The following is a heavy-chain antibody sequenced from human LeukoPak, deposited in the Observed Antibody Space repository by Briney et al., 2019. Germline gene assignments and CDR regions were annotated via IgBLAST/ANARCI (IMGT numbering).Heavy chain of an antibody. CDR1: GYTFTSYG. CDR3: ARDAIRWSRDNRFDP. D-gene: IGHD4-23*01. Sequence: ASVKVSCKASGYTFTSYGISWVRQAPGQGLEWMGWISAYNGNTNYAQKLQGRVTMTTDTSTSTAYMELRSLRSDDTAVYYCARDAIRWSRDNRFDPWGQGTLVTVSS. J-gene: IGHJ5*02. V-gene: IGHV1-18*01. CDR2: ISAYNGNT.